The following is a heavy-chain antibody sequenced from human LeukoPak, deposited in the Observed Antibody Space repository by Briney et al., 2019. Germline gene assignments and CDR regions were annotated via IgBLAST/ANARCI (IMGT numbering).Heavy chain of an antibody. D-gene: IGHD2-15*01. CDR1: GGSISSYY. Sequence: SETLSLTCTVSGGSISSYYWSWIRQPAGKGLEWIGRIYTSGSTNYNPSLKSRVTMSVDTSKNQFSLKLSSVTAADTAVYYCARVRYCSGGSCYPSGYYYYYYMDVWGKGTTVTVS. CDR3: ARVRYCSGGSCYPSGYYYYYYMDV. CDR2: IYTSGST. J-gene: IGHJ6*03. V-gene: IGHV4-4*07.